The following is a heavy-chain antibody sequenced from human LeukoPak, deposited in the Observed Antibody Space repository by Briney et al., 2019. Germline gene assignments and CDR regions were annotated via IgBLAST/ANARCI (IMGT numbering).Heavy chain of an antibody. CDR3: ARLPEYPDH. D-gene: IGHD2/OR15-2a*01. CDR1: GGSISSSNYY. CDR2: IYYSGST. J-gene: IGHJ5*02. Sequence: SETLSLTCTVSGGSISSSNYYWGWIRQPPWKGLEWIGSIYYSGSTYYNPSLKSRVTISVDTSKDQFSLKLSSVTAADTAVYYCARLPEYPDHWGQGTLVTVSS. V-gene: IGHV4-39*01.